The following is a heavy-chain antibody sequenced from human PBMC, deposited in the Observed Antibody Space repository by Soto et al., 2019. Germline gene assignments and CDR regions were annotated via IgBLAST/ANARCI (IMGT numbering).Heavy chain of an antibody. CDR2: FYYSGST. D-gene: IGHD4-17*01. J-gene: IGHJ6*02. Sequence: SETLSLTCTVSGGSVSSNSYYWGWVRPPPGQGLEWIGYFYYSGSTNYNPSLKSRVTISVDTSKNQFSLKLSSVTAADTAVYYCARAGVTTLDYYYYYGMDVWGQGTTVTVSS. CDR1: GGSVSSNSYY. V-gene: IGHV4-61*05. CDR3: ARAGVTTLDYYYYYGMDV.